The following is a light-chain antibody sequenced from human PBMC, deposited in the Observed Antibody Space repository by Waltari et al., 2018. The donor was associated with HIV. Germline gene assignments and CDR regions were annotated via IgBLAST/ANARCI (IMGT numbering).Light chain of an antibody. CDR1: TGYFRTYKL. J-gene: IGLJ2*01. CDR3: CSYVSNVI. Sequence: QSALPQPAPVLGSPGRPSPTPSPQTTGYFRTYKLVSWYKQHPGKAPKLMIYEVSKRPSGVSDRFSGSKSGDTASLTTSGLQAEDEADYYCCSYVSNVIFGGGTKLTVL. CDR2: EVS. V-gene: IGLV2-23*02.